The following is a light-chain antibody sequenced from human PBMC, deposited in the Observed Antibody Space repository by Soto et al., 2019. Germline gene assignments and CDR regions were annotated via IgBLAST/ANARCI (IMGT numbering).Light chain of an antibody. J-gene: IGKJ4*01. CDR1: QSVSSSY. CDR2: GAS. Sequence: EFVLTQSPGTLSLSPGERATLSCRASQSVSSSYLAWYQQKPGQAPRLLIYGASSRATGIPDRFSGSGSGTDFTRTISRLEPDDFAVYYCQQYGSSPPTLTFGGGTKVEIK. V-gene: IGKV3-20*01. CDR3: QQYGSSPPTLT.